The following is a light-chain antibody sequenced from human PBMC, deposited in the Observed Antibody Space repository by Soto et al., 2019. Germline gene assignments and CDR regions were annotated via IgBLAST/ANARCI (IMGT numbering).Light chain of an antibody. J-gene: IGKJ1*01. CDR3: QQYGRSQT. CDR1: QSVSSSF. CDR2: GAS. V-gene: IGKV3-20*01. Sequence: WTKYDGNLSLAPGERAALSSRASQSVSSSFLAWYQQKPGQAPRLLISGASTRATGIPDRFSGSGSGTDFTLTISRLEPDDSAVYYCQQYGRSQTFGQGTKVDIK.